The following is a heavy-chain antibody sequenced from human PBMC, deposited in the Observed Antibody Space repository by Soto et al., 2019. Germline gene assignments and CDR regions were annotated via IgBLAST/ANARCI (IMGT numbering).Heavy chain of an antibody. CDR1: GGTFSSYT. D-gene: IGHD2-15*01. V-gene: IGHV1-69*02. Sequence: SVKVSCKASGGTFSSYTISWVRQAPGQGLEWMGRIIPILGIANYAQKFQGRVTITADKSTSTAYMELSSLRSEDTAVYYCATCGSWCNWFDPWGQGTLVTVSS. J-gene: IGHJ5*02. CDR2: IIPILGIA. CDR3: ATCGSWCNWFDP.